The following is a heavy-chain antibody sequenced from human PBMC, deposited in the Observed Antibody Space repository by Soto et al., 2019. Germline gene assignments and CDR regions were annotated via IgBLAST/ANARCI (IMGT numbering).Heavy chain of an antibody. CDR3: ARQSPGDLEYCSSTSCSQGYGMDV. CDR1: GYSFTSYW. Sequence: PGASLKITCKRSGYSFTSYWSSWVRQITGKGLEGMGRLDPSDSYTNYSPSFQGHVTISADKSISTAYLQWSSLKASDTAMYYCARQSPGDLEYCSSTSCSQGYGMDVWGQGTTVTVSS. J-gene: IGHJ6*02. V-gene: IGHV5-10-1*01. CDR2: LDPSDSYT. D-gene: IGHD2-2*01.